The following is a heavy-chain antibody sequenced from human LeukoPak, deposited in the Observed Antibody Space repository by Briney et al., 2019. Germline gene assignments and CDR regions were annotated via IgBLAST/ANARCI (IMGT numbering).Heavy chain of an antibody. CDR3: PTFGYAVFLI. CDR1: GFTSSNAW. CDR2: IKSKTDGGTR. D-gene: IGHD2-2*01. Sequence: GGSLTLSCAVSGFTSSNAWMSWVRQAPGKGLERVGRIKSKTDGGTRDYAAPVKGRFTISRDDSKNTLYLQMNSLKTEDTAVYYCPTFGYAVFLIGGKGKMFTVSS. V-gene: IGHV3-15*01. J-gene: IGHJ3*02.